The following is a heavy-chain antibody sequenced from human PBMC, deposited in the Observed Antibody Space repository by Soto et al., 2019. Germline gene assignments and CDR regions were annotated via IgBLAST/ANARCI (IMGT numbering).Heavy chain of an antibody. CDR1: GGTFSSYA. Sequence: QVQLVQSGAEVKKPGSSVKVSCKASGGTFSSYAISWVRQAPGQGLEWMGGIIPIFGTANYAQKFQGRVTITADKSTCTAYMELSSLRSEDTAVYYCARGWFGESLGVYYGMDVWGQGTTVTVSS. CDR3: ARGWFGESLGVYYGMDV. D-gene: IGHD3-10*01. J-gene: IGHJ6*02. V-gene: IGHV1-69*06. CDR2: IIPIFGTA.